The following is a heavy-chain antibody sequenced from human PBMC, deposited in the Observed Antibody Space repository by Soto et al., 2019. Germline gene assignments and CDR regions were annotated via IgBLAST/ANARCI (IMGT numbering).Heavy chain of an antibody. D-gene: IGHD2-8*01. CDR3: ARAEDESPMYFDY. V-gene: IGHV3-20*04. CDR2: INWTGGST. CDR1: GFTFYDYG. J-gene: IGHJ4*02. Sequence: GGSLRLSCAASGFTFYDYGMSWFRQAPEKGLEWVSGINWTGGSTGYADSVKGRFTISRDNAKNSLYLQMNSLRAEDTALYYCARAEDESPMYFDYWGQGTLVTVSS.